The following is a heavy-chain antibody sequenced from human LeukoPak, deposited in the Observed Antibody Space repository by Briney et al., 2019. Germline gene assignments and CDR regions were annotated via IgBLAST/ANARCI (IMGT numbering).Heavy chain of an antibody. Sequence: SETLSLTCAVYGGSFSGYYWSWIRQPPGKGLEWIGEINHSGSTNYNPSLKSRVTISVDTSKNQFSLKLSSVTAADTAVYYCARVYYDILTGYSDWGQGTLVTVSS. CDR1: GGSFSGYY. CDR3: ARVYYDILTGYSD. J-gene: IGHJ4*02. D-gene: IGHD3-9*01. V-gene: IGHV4-34*01. CDR2: INHSGST.